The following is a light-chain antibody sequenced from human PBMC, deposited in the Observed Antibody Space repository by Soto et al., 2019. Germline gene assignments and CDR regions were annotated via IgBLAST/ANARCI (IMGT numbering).Light chain of an antibody. J-gene: IGKJ3*01. CDR2: GAS. CDR1: QSVSNNY. CDR3: QQYGSSPFT. Sequence: EIVLTQSPGTLSLSPGESATLSCRASQSVSNNYLAWYQQKAGQAPRLLIYGASNRATGIPDRFSGSGSATDFTLTVSRLEPEDFAVYYCQQYGSSPFTFGPGTKVDIK. V-gene: IGKV3-20*01.